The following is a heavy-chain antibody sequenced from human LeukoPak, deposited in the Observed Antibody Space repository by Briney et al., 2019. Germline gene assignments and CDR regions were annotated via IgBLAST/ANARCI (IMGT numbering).Heavy chain of an antibody. V-gene: IGHV3-9*01. CDR1: GFTFHDYA. Sequence: GGSLRLSCAASGFTFHDYAMHWVRQAPGKGLEWVSGISWNSGSIGYADSVKGRFTISRDNAKNSLYLQMNSLRAEDTAVYYCAKKGNGDHEIRFDYWGQGTLATVSS. CDR3: AKKGNGDHEIRFDY. J-gene: IGHJ4*02. CDR2: ISWNSGSI. D-gene: IGHD4-17*01.